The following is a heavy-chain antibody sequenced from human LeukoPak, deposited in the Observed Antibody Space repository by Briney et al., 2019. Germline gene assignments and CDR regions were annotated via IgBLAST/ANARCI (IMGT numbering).Heavy chain of an antibody. Sequence: SETLSLTCTVSGYSISSGYYWGWIRQPPGKGLEWIGSIYHSGSTYYNPSLKSRVTISVDTSKNQFSLKLSSVTAADTAVYYCASPSMDVWGKGTPVTISS. CDR1: GYSISSGYY. V-gene: IGHV4-38-2*02. J-gene: IGHJ6*03. CDR2: IYHSGST. CDR3: ASPSMDV.